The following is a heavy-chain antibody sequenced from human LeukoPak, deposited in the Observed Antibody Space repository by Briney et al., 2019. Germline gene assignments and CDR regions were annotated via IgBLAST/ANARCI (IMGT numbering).Heavy chain of an antibody. Sequence: SETLSLTCTASGYSISSGYYWGWIRQPPGKGLEWIGSIYHSGSTYYNPSLKSRVTISVDTSKNQFSLKLSSVTAADTAVYYCASEVATTEFDYWGQGTLVTVSS. V-gene: IGHV4-38-2*02. CDR1: GYSISSGYY. CDR2: IYHSGST. CDR3: ASEVATTEFDY. J-gene: IGHJ4*02. D-gene: IGHD5-12*01.